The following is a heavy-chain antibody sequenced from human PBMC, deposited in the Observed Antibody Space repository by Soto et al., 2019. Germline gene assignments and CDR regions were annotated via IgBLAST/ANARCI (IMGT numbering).Heavy chain of an antibody. CDR3: AREYSSGWYPDY. J-gene: IGHJ4*02. D-gene: IGHD6-19*01. CDR2: ISYDGSNK. V-gene: IGHV3-30-3*01. Sequence: PGGSLRLSCAASGFTFSSYAMHWVRQAPGKGLEWVAVISYDGSNKYYADSVKGRFTISRDNSKNTLYLQMNSLRAEDTAVYYCAREYSSGWYPDYWGQGTLVTVSS. CDR1: GFTFSSYA.